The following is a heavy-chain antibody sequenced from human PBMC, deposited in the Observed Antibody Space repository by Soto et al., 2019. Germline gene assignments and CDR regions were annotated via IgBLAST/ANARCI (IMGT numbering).Heavy chain of an antibody. J-gene: IGHJ6*03. CDR3: ARSSRPHMDV. Sequence: GGSLRLSCAASGFTFSGNWMSWVRQAPGKGLEWVATINQDGSKKYSGDPVKGRFTISRDNAKNSMYLQMNSLRAEDTAVYYCARSSRPHMDVWGKGTTVTVSS. V-gene: IGHV3-7*01. CDR1: GFTFSGNW. CDR2: INQDGSKK.